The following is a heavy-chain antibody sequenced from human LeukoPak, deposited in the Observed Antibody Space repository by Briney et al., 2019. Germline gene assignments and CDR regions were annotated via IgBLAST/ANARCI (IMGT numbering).Heavy chain of an antibody. CDR3: ARAYQRLGQLSLPDY. D-gene: IGHD3-16*02. CDR2: IHPSTGNP. Sequence: GASVKVSCKASGYTFTNYAMNWVRQAPRQGLEWMGWIHPSTGNPTYAQAFTGRFVFSLDTSVSTTYLQISSLKTEDTAVYYCARAYQRLGQLSLPDYWGQGTLVTVSS. J-gene: IGHJ4*02. V-gene: IGHV7-4-1*02. CDR1: GYTFTNYA.